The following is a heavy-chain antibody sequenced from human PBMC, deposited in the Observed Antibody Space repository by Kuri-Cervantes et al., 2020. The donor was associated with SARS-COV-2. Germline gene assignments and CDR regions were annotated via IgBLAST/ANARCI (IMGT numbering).Heavy chain of an antibody. CDR3: TTLRGSRY. CDR1: GFTFGSYA. Sequence: GESLKISCAASGFTFGSYAMAWVRQAPGKGLEWVSTISGSGGSTYYADSVKGRFTISRDNSKNTLYLQMNSLKTEDTAVYYCTTLRGSRYWGQGTLVTVSS. J-gene: IGHJ4*02. V-gene: IGHV3-23*01. D-gene: IGHD5-12*01. CDR2: ISGSGGST.